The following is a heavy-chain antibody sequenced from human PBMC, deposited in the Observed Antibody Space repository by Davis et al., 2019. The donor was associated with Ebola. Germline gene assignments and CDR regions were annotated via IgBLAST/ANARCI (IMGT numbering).Heavy chain of an antibody. J-gene: IGHJ4*02. CDR2: IYYSGST. D-gene: IGHD3-3*01. CDR1: GGSFSGYY. CDR3: SRRDFWSGYHFDY. V-gene: IGHV4-59*01. Sequence: MPSETLSLTCAVYGGSFSGYYWSWIRQPPGKGLEWIGYIYYSGSTNYNPSLKSRVTISVDTSKNQFSLKLSSVTAADTAVYYCSRRDFWSGYHFDYWGQGTLVTVSS.